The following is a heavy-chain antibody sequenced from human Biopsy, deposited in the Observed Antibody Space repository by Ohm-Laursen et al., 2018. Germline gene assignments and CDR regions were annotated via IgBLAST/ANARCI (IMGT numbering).Heavy chain of an antibody. V-gene: IGHV4-39*01. Sequence: SDTLSLTCSVSGGDINNYYWGWIRQPPGKGLEWIGSIFYRGSTHYKPSLKSRVNISVDTSKNQFSLKLNSVTAADTAVYYCARDYDTSGYYYVSWGQGTLVTVSS. D-gene: IGHD3-22*01. CDR2: IFYRGST. CDR1: GGDINNYY. CDR3: ARDYDTSGYYYVS. J-gene: IGHJ5*02.